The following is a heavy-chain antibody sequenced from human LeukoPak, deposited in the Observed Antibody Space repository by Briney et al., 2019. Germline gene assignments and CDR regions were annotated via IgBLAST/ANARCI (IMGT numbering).Heavy chain of an antibody. V-gene: IGHV3-7*01. Sequence: PGGSLRLSCAASGFTFDDYGMSWVRQAPGKGLEWVANIKEDGSEKYYVDSVKGRFTISRDNAKNSLYLQMNSLRAEDTAVYYCAGRLDYWGQGTLVTVPS. CDR3: AGRLDY. D-gene: IGHD6-19*01. J-gene: IGHJ4*02. CDR1: GFTFDDYG. CDR2: IKEDGSEK.